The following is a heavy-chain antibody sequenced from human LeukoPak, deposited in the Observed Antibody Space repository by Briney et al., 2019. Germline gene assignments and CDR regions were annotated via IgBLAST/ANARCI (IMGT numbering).Heavy chain of an antibody. Sequence: ASVKVSCKASGYTFTSYYMHWVRQAPGQGLEWMGIINPSGGSTSYAQKFQGRVTMTRDMSTSTVYMELNSLRAEDTAVYYCANVDRLHDAFDIWGQGTMVTVSS. CDR3: ANVDRLHDAFDI. CDR1: GYTFTSYY. D-gene: IGHD2-21*02. CDR2: INPSGGST. J-gene: IGHJ3*02. V-gene: IGHV1-46*01.